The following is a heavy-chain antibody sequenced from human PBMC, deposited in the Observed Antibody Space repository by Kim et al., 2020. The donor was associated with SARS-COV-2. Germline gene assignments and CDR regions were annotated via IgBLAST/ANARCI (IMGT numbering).Heavy chain of an antibody. CDR3: ARDRRYRKLQPVPHSYYYYYGMDV. CDR2: IDPSDSYT. J-gene: IGHJ6*02. V-gene: IGHV5-10-1*01. CDR1: GYSFTSYW. D-gene: IGHD2-2*02. Sequence: GESLKISCKGSGYSFTSYWISWVRQMPGKGLEWMGRIDPSDSYTNYSPSFQGHVTISADKSISTAYLQWSSLKASDTTMYYCARDRRYRKLQPVPHSYYYYYGMDVWGQGTTVTVSS.